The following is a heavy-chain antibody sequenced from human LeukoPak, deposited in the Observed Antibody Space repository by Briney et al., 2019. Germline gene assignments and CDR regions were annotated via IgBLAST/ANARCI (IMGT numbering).Heavy chain of an antibody. CDR3: AIEKSASVDY. V-gene: IGHV3-30*03. J-gene: IGHJ4*02. CDR1: GFTFSSYG. CDR2: ISYDGSNK. Sequence: GGSLRLSCAASGFTFSSYGMHWVRQAPGKGLEWVAVISYDGSNKYYAASVKGRFTISRDNSKNTLYLQMNSLRAEDTAVYYCAIEKSASVDYWGRGTLVTVSS.